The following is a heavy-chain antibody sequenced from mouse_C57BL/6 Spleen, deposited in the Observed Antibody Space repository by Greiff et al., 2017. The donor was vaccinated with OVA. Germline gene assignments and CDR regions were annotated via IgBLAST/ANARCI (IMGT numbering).Heavy chain of an antibody. CDR1: GYTFTDYY. V-gene: IGHV1-76*01. J-gene: IGHJ3*01. CDR2: IYPGSGNT. D-gene: IGHD2-3*01. Sequence: QVQLQQSGAELVRPGASVKLSCKASGYTFTDYYINWVKQRPGQGLEWIARIYPGSGNTYYNEKFKGKATLTAEKSSSTAYMQLSSLTSEDSAVYFCAREDDGYYPAWVAYWGQGTLVTVSA. CDR3: AREDDGYYPAWVAY.